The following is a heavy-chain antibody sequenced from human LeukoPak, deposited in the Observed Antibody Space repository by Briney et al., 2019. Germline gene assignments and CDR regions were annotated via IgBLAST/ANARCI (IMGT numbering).Heavy chain of an antibody. D-gene: IGHD1-7*01. CDR3: VRDGGGTTPYDC. V-gene: IGHV3-74*01. CDR1: GFTLCGYW. J-gene: IGHJ4*02. CDR2: ISPDGRNI. Sequence: GSLRLSCAASGFTLCGYWMNCVRHIPGKGPVWVSHISPDGRNIAYADSVKGRFTISRDSAKNTLYLQMNSLRVGDTAVYYCVRDGGGTTPYDCWGQGTLVTVSS.